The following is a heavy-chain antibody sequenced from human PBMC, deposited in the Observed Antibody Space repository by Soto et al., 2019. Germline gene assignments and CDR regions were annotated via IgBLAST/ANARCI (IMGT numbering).Heavy chain of an antibody. D-gene: IGHD3-10*01. CDR3: ARGGVGEIDY. CDR1: GFTFSSYD. CDR2: VGTAGDT. J-gene: IGHJ4*02. V-gene: IGHV3-13*01. Sequence: EVQLVESGGGLVQPGGSLRLSCAASGFTFSSYDMHWVRQATGKGLEWVSTVGTAGDTYYPGYVKGHFTISREKAKNSLYLPMHSLRAGDTAVYYCARGGVGEIDYWGQGTLVTVS.